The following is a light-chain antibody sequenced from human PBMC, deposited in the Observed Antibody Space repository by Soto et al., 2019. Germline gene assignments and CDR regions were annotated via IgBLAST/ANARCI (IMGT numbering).Light chain of an antibody. CDR3: QQYNNWPPYT. V-gene: IGKV3-15*01. CDR2: GAS. Sequence: EIVMTQSPVTLSVSPGERATLSCRASQSVSSNLAWYQQKCGQAPRLLIYGASTRATGIPARFSGNGSGTEFTLTISSLQSEDCAIYYCQQYNNWPPYTFGQGTKLEIK. CDR1: QSVSSN. J-gene: IGKJ2*01.